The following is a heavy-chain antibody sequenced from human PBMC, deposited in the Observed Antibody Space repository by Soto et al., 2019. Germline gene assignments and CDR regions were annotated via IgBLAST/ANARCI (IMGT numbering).Heavy chain of an antibody. CDR2: INAGNGNT. CDR3: VVVPAAPYDAFDI. D-gene: IGHD2-2*01. V-gene: IGHV1-3*01. CDR1: GYTFTIYA. J-gene: IGHJ3*02. Sequence: ASVKVSCKASGYTFTIYAMHWVRQSPGQRLEWMGWINAGNGNTKYSQKFQGRVTITRDTSASTAYMELSSLRSEDTAVYYCVVVPAAPYDAFDIWGQGTMVTVSS.